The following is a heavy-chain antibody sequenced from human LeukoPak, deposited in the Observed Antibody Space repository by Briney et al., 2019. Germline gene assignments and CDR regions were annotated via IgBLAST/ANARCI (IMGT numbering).Heavy chain of an antibody. Sequence: SETLSLTCTVSGGSISSYYWSWIRQPPGKVLEWIGYIYYSGSTNYNPSLKSRVTISVDTSKNQFSLKLSSVTAADTAVYYCARVGVSCSSTSCYTSWFDPWGQGTLVTVSS. CDR3: ARVGVSCSSTSCYTSWFDP. J-gene: IGHJ5*02. CDR1: GGSISSYY. CDR2: IYYSGST. D-gene: IGHD2-2*02. V-gene: IGHV4-59*01.